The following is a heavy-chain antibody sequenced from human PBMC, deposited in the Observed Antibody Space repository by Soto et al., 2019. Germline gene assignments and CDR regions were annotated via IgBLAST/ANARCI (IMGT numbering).Heavy chain of an antibody. D-gene: IGHD6-6*01. CDR2: IYYSGST. CDR1: GGSTSSYY. Sequence: SETLSLTCTVSGGSTSSYYWSWIRQPPGKGLEWIGYIYYSGSTNYNPSLKSRVTISVDTSKNQFSLKLSSVTAADTAMYYCARGARNFDYWGQGTLVTVSS. V-gene: IGHV4-59*01. J-gene: IGHJ4*02. CDR3: ARGARNFDY.